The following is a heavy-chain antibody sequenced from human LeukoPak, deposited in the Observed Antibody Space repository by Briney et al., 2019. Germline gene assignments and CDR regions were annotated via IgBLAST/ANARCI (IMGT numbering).Heavy chain of an antibody. V-gene: IGHV3-23*01. CDR3: AKDLENYYGSGSYYND. CDR1: GFTFSSHA. J-gene: IGHJ4*02. D-gene: IGHD3-10*01. CDR2: ISGSGGST. Sequence: PGGSLRLSCAASGFTFSSHAMNWVRQAPGKGLEWVSAISGSGGSTYYADSVKGRFTISRDNSKNTLYLQMNSLRAEDTAVYYCAKDLENYYGSGSYYNDWGQGTLVTVSS.